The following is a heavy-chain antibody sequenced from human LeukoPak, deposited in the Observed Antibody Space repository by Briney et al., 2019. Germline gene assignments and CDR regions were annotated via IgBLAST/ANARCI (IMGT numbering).Heavy chain of an antibody. D-gene: IGHD3-10*01. V-gene: IGHV3-11*01. J-gene: IGHJ3*02. Sequence: GGSLRLSCAASGFTFSDYYMSWIRQAPGKGLEWVSYISSSGSTIYYADSVKGRFTISRDNAKNSVYLQMNSLRAEDTAVYYCARDHLTLVAFDIWGQGTMVTVSS. CDR3: ARDHLTLVAFDI. CDR1: GFTFSDYY. CDR2: ISSSGSTI.